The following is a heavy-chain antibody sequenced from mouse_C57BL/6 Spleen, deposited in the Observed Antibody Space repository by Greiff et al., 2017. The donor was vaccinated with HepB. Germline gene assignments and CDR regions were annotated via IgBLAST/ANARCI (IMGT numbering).Heavy chain of an antibody. CDR2: ISSGSSTI. CDR3: AMLDGSSYRWYFDV. V-gene: IGHV5-17*01. D-gene: IGHD1-1*01. CDR1: GFTFSDYG. J-gene: IGHJ1*03. Sequence: EVKVVESGGGLVKPGGSLKLSCAASGFTFSDYGMHWVRQAPEKGLEWVAYISSGSSTIYYADTVKGRFTISRDNSKNTLFLQMTSLRSEDTAMYYCAMLDGSSYRWYFDVWGTGTTVTVSS.